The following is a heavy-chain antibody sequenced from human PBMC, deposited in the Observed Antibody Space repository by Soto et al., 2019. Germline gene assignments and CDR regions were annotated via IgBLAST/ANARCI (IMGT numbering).Heavy chain of an antibody. CDR1: GGSISSSSYY. CDR3: ARIIGVLRFLEWLPGSRGCGYFAI. CDR2: IYYSGST. D-gene: IGHD3-3*01. J-gene: IGHJ2*01. V-gene: IGHV4-39*01. Sequence: SETLSLTCTVSGGSISSSSYYWGWIRQPPGKGLEWIGSIYYSGSTYYNPSLKSRVTISVDTSKNQFSLKLSSVTAADTAVYYCARIIGVLRFLEWLPGSRGCGYFAIWGRSPLVT.